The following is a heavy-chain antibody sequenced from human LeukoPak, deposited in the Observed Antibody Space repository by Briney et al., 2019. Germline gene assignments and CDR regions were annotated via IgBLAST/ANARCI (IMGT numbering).Heavy chain of an antibody. CDR1: GGTFSSYA. CDR3: ALGSSGGNEDWFDP. J-gene: IGHJ5*02. V-gene: IGHV1-69*13. CDR2: IIPIFGTA. Sequence: SVKVSCKASGGTFSSYAISWVRQAPGQGLEWMGGIIPIFGTANYAQKFQGRVTITADESTSTAYMELSSLRSEDTAVYYCALGSSGGNEDWFDPWGQGPWSPSPQ. D-gene: IGHD1-26*01.